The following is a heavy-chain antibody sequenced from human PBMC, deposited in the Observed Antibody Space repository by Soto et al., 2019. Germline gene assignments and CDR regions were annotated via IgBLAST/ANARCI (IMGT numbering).Heavy chain of an antibody. CDR2: ISAYNGNT. V-gene: IGHV1-18*01. D-gene: IGHD2-2*01. CDR3: ARDPGYCSRTSFHSHYYYGIDV. J-gene: IGHJ6*02. CDR1: GYTFTSYG. Sequence: QVQLVQSGAEVKKPGASVKVSCKASGYTFTSYGISWVRQAPGQGLEWMGWISAYNGNTNYAQKLQGRVTMTTDTATSTDYMQLRSLRSYDTAVYYCARDPGYCSRTSFHSHYYYGIDVWGQGTTVTVSS.